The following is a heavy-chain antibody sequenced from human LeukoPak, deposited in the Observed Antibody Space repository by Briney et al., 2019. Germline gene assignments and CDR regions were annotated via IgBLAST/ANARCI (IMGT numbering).Heavy chain of an antibody. CDR2: INPNSGGT. D-gene: IGHD5-18*01. J-gene: IGHJ4*02. Sequence: ASVKVSCKASGYTFTGYYMHWVRQAPAQGLELMGCINPNSGGTTYAQKFQGRVPMPRDTSISTAYMDLSRLRSEDTAVYYCASLRGYSYGYDYCGQGTLVTVSS. CDR3: ASLRGYSYGYDY. CDR1: GYTFTGYY. V-gene: IGHV1-2*02.